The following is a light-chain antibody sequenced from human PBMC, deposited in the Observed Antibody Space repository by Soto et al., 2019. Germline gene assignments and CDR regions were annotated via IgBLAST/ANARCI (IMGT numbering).Light chain of an antibody. CDR2: LNSDGIH. CDR1: SCHSSYA. J-gene: IGLJ2*01. V-gene: IGLV4-69*01. CDR3: QTWGPGIQV. Sequence: QLVLTQSPASSASLGASVKLTCTLSSCHSSYAIAWHQQQPDKGPRYLMKLNSDGIHSKGDGMPDRFYGSSSGAERYLTIPSLPSEDEADYYCQTWGPGIQVFGGGPKLTVL.